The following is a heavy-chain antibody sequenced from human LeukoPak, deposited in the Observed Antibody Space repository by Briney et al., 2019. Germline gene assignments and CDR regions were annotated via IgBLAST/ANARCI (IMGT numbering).Heavy chain of an antibody. J-gene: IGHJ4*02. CDR1: GFTFSSYA. CDR3: AKDNPGGFDY. D-gene: IGHD3-10*01. Sequence: TGGSLRLSCAATGFTFSSYAMHWVRQAPGKGLEWVAVISYDGSNKYYADSVKGRFTISRDNSKNTLYLQMNSLRAEDTAVYYCAKDNPGGFDYWGQGTLVTVSS. CDR2: ISYDGSNK. V-gene: IGHV3-30-3*01.